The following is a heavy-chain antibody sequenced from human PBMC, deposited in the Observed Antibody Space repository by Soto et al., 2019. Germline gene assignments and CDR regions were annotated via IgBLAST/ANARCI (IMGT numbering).Heavy chain of an antibody. J-gene: IGHJ4*03. Sequence: GAGGMFVAFGGGRVSQMPGKGLEWMGIIYPDDSETRYSPSFQGQVTISVDKSTSTAYLQWSSLKASDSAMYYCARQPGAAAGPDNWGLATLGTLSS. CDR2: IYPDDSET. CDR1: GGMFVAFG. V-gene: IGHV5-51*01. D-gene: IGHD6-13*01. CDR3: ARQPGAAAGPDN.